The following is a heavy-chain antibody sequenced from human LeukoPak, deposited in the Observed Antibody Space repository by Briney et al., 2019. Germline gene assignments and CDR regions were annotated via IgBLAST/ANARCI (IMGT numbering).Heavy chain of an antibody. CDR2: ISAYNGNT. V-gene: IGHV1-18*04. J-gene: IGHJ4*02. D-gene: IGHD3-10*01. CDR1: GYTFTSYG. CDR3: ARDPGTYYYGSGSSPDSDY. Sequence: ASVKVSCKASGYTFTSYGISWVRQAPGQGLEWMGWISAYNGNTNYAQKLQGRVTMTTDTSTSTAYMELRSLRSDDTAVYYCARDPGTYYYGSGSSPDSDYWGQGTLVTVSS.